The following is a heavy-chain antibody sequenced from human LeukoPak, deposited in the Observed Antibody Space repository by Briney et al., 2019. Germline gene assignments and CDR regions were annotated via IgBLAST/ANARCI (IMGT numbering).Heavy chain of an antibody. CDR2: VYTSGST. CDR1: GGSFSGYY. V-gene: IGHV4-4*07. D-gene: IGHD3-3*01. Sequence: SETLSLTCAVYGGSFSGYYWSWIRQPAGKGLEWIGRVYTSGSTNYNPSLKSRVTVSVDTSKNQFSLKLSSVTAADTAVYYCARELADYDFWSGYDYWGQGTLVTVSS. J-gene: IGHJ4*02. CDR3: ARELADYDFWSGYDY.